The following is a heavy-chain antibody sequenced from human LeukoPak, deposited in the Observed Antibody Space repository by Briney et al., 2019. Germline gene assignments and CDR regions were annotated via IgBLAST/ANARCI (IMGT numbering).Heavy chain of an antibody. V-gene: IGHV3-74*01. CDR3: ARADSSSWDLNWFDP. CDR2: ISSDGSRT. Sequence: GGSLRLSCAASGFTFSSYWMHWVRQAPGKGLVWVSRISSDGSRTTYADSVKGRFTISRDNAKNSLYLQMNSLRAEDTALYYCARADSSSWDLNWFDPWGQGTLVTVSS. CDR1: GFTFSSYW. J-gene: IGHJ5*02. D-gene: IGHD6-13*01.